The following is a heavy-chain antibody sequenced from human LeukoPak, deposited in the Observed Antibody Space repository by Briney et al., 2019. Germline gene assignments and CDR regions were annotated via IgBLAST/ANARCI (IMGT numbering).Heavy chain of an antibody. CDR3: AEDNEYDVWETGYFDY. Sequence: GGSLRLSCAASGFTFSSYSMNWVRQAPGKGLEWVSSISSSSSYIYYADSVKGRFTISRDNAKNSLYLQMNSLRAEDTAVYYCAEDNEYDVWETGYFDYWGQGTLVTVSS. V-gene: IGHV3-21*01. CDR1: GFTFSSYS. D-gene: IGHD1-26*01. CDR2: ISSSSSYI. J-gene: IGHJ4*02.